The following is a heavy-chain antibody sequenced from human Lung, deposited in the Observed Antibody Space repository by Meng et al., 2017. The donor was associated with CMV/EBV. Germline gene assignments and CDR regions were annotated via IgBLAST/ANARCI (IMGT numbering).Heavy chain of an antibody. CDR3: ANYRVGAGGQGS. D-gene: IGHD6-13*01. J-gene: IGHJ5*02. CDR1: GASISSGYYN. CDR2: IYDSRSGTT. Sequence: QVQLQESGPGLVKPXXXLSLTCPVSGASISSGYYNWSWIRQPPGKGLEYIGHIYDSRSGTTYYNPSLKSRVTISVDTSNNQFSLKVISVTAADTAVYYCANYRVGAGGQGSWGQGTLVTVSS. V-gene: IGHV4-30-4*08.